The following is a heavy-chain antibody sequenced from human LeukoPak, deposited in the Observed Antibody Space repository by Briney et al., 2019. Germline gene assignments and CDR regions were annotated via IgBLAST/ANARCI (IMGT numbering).Heavy chain of an antibody. CDR2: ISSSGTGT. V-gene: IGHV3-23*01. Sequence: PGGSLRLSCAASGFTFRSYAMSWVRQAPGKGLEWVSGISSSGTGTFYADSVKGRFTISRDTSKNTLYLQMNSLRAEDTAVYYCVKRGTTGTKEFDSWGQGTLVTVSS. CDR1: GFTFRSYA. CDR3: VKRGTTGTKEFDS. J-gene: IGHJ4*02. D-gene: IGHD1-1*01.